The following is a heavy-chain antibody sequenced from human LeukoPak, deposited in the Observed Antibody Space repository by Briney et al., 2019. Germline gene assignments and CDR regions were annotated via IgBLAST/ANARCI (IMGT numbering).Heavy chain of an antibody. V-gene: IGHV4-39*01. CDR3: ARQYGSWYTFYFQH. D-gene: IGHD6-13*01. J-gene: IGHJ1*01. CDR2: IYYSGST. Sequence: KPSETLSLTCTVSGGSISSSSYYWGWIRQPPGKGLEWIGSIYYSGSTYYNPSLKSRVTISVDTSKNQFSLKLSSVTAADTAVYYCARQYGSWYTFYFQHWGQGTPVTVSS. CDR1: GGSISSSSYY.